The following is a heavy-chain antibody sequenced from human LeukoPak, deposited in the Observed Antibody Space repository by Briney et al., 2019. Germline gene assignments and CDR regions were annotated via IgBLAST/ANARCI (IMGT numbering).Heavy chain of an antibody. J-gene: IGHJ4*02. CDR1: GSTFSSYS. CDR2: LYNGGTT. CDR3: AREIGGALHYFDY. Sequence: GGSLRLSCAASGSTFSSYSMNWVRQAPEKGLEWVSVLYNGGTTYYADSVAGRFTVSRDNSKNTLYLQMNSLRAEDTAVYYCAREIGGALHYFDYWGQGALVTVSS. V-gene: IGHV3-53*01. D-gene: IGHD3-16*01.